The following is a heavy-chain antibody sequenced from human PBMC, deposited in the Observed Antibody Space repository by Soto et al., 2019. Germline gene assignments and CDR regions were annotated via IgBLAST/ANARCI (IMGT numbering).Heavy chain of an antibody. V-gene: IGHV3-21*01. CDR2: ISSGSSYI. Sequence: PGGSLRLSCAASGFTFSTYTMNWVRQAPGKGLECISSISSGSSYIYYAGSVKGRFTISRDNAKNSLFLQMNSLRADDTAVYYCARDILSGGAYPDSWGQGTKVTVYS. CDR3: ARDILSGGAYPDS. CDR1: GFTFSTYT. D-gene: IGHD3-10*01. J-gene: IGHJ5*01.